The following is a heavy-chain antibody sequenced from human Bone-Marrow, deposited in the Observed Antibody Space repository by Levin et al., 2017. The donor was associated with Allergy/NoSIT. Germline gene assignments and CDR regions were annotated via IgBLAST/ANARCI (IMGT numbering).Heavy chain of an antibody. CDR1: GFSFGDYS. CDR2: ISWNGEST. J-gene: IGHJ5*02. Sequence: GESLKISCAASGFSFGDYSMNWVRQVPGKGLEWLSFISWNGESTYYADSVKGRVTISRDNSKNSLYLQMNSLRTEDTGLYHCAKAYSGYDWWFDPWGQGTLVTVSS. CDR3: AKAYSGYDWWFDP. D-gene: IGHD5-12*01. V-gene: IGHV3-43*01.